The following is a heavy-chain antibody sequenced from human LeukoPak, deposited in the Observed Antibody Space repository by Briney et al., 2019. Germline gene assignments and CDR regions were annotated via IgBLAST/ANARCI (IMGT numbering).Heavy chain of an antibody. D-gene: IGHD4-11*01. CDR2: IRSDGVDV. J-gene: IGHJ4*02. CDR1: GFTFSSYA. V-gene: IGHV3-64D*06. CDR3: VKDLLQVTMKKLDH. Sequence: QSGGSLRLSCSVSGFTFSSYAMHWVRQAPGKGLEYVSVIRSDGVDVYYTDSVKGRFTISRDNSKNTLYLQMSSLRPEDTAVYYCVKDLLQVTMKKLDHWGQGTLVTASS.